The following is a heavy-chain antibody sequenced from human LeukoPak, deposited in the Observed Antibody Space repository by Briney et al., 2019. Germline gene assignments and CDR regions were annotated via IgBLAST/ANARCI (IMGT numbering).Heavy chain of an antibody. CDR1: GFTFSSYA. CDR2: ISGSGGST. Sequence: GRSLRLSCAASGFTFSSYAMSWVRQAPGKGLEWVSAISGSGGSTYYADSVKGRFTISRDNSKNTLYLQMNSLRAEDTAVYYCAKTFMITFGGVIVTGDAFDIWGQGTMVTVSS. D-gene: IGHD3-16*02. CDR3: AKTFMITFGGVIVTGDAFDI. J-gene: IGHJ3*02. V-gene: IGHV3-23*01.